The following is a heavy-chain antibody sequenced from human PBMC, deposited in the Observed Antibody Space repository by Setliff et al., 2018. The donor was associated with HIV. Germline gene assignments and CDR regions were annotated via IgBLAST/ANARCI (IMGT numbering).Heavy chain of an antibody. Sequence: ETLSLTCAVSGYSISSGYYWGWIRQPPGKGLEWVSAISGSGGSTYYADSVKGRFTISRDNAKNSLYLQMNSLRAEDTAVYYCSILRAFDIWGQGTMVTVSS. V-gene: IGHV3-23*01. D-gene: IGHD2-2*02. CDR3: SILRAFDI. CDR1: GYSISSGYY. CDR2: ISGSGGST. J-gene: IGHJ3*02.